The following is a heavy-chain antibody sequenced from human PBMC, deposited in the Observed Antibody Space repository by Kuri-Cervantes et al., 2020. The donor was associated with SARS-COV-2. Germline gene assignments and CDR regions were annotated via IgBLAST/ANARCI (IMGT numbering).Heavy chain of an antibody. D-gene: IGHD2-2*01. J-gene: IGHJ5*02. Sequence: GSLRLSCTVSGGSISSYYWSWIRQPAGKGLEWIGRIYTSGSTNYNPSLKSRVTMSVDTSKNQFSLKLSSVTAADTAVYHCAKDIGVVPAASTLAWFDPWGQGTLVTVSS. CDR3: AKDIGVVPAASTLAWFDP. CDR2: IYTSGST. V-gene: IGHV4-4*07. CDR1: GGSISSYY.